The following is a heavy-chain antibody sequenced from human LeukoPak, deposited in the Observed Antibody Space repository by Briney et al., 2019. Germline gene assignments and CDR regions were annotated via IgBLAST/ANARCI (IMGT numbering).Heavy chain of an antibody. V-gene: IGHV4-34*01. D-gene: IGHD6-19*01. Sequence: SETLSLTCAVYGGSFSGYYWSWIRQPPGKGLEWIGEINHSGSTNYNPSLKSRVTISVDTSKNQFSLKLSSVTAADTAVYYCAREGVAGSDFDYWGQGTLVTVSS. CDR3: AREGVAGSDFDY. CDR1: GGSFSGYY. CDR2: INHSGST. J-gene: IGHJ4*02.